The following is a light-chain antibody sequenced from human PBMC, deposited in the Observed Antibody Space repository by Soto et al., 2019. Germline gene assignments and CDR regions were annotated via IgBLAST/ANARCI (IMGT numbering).Light chain of an antibody. V-gene: IGKV1-39*01. CDR2: GAS. CDR1: QTISRY. J-gene: IGKJ1*01. Sequence: DIQMTQSPSSLSASVGDRVTITCRASQTISRYLNWYQQRPGKAPNLLIYGASSRATGIPDRFSGSGSGTDFTLTVSRLEPEDFAVYYCQQYGASPETFGQGTKVDIK. CDR3: QQYGASPET.